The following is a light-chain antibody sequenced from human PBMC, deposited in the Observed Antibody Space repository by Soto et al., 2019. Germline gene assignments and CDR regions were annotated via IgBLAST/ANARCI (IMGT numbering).Light chain of an antibody. V-gene: IGKV3-15*01. J-gene: IGKJ5*01. Sequence: EIVMTQSPATLSVSPGERATLSCSASQSVSSNLAWYQQKPGQAPRLLIYGASTWATGIPARFSGSGSGTEFTLTSSRLQAEDFAFYYYQQYNNWPFFGQGTRLEIK. CDR3: QQYNNWPF. CDR2: GAS. CDR1: QSVSSN.